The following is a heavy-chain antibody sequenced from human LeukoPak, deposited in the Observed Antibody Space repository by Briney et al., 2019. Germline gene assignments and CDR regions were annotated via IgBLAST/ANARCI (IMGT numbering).Heavy chain of an antibody. V-gene: IGHV3-48*04. J-gene: IGHJ2*01. CDR1: GFTFCRYR. CDR3: ARDIGPELVYCDL. D-gene: IGHD3-10*01. Sequence: GGPVRLSCGASGFTFCRYRMIWVRQAPGKALEWVSYISSSSSTIYYADSVKGRFTISRDNDKNPLYLQMNSLSVDDPAVYYCARDIGPELVYCDLWGRGTLVTVST. CDR2: ISSSSSTI.